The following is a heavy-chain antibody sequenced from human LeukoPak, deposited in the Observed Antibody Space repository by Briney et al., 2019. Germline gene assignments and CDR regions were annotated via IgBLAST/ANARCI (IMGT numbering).Heavy chain of an antibody. CDR1: GGSISSSSYY. V-gene: IGHV4-39*07. Sequence: SETLSLTCTVSGGSISSSSYYWGWIRQPPGKGLEWIGSIYYSGSTYYNPSLKSRGTISVDTSKNQFSLKLSSVTAADTAVYYCARAAGDSPPYYYYMDVWGKGTTVTVSS. D-gene: IGHD3-10*01. CDR2: IYYSGST. CDR3: ARAAGDSPPYYYYMDV. J-gene: IGHJ6*03.